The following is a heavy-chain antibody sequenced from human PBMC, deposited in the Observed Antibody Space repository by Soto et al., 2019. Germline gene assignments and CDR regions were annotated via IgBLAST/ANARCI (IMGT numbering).Heavy chain of an antibody. Sequence: EVQLLDSGGGLVQPGGSLRLSCAASGFTFSNHAMSWVRQAPGKGLEWVSAISGNGISTYYADSVRGRFTISRDNSKNTLYLQMNRLRADDTAVYYCARDAIAMVRGTNNWFDPWGQGTLVTVST. V-gene: IGHV3-23*01. CDR1: GFTFSNHA. J-gene: IGHJ5*02. CDR2: ISGNGIST. D-gene: IGHD3-10*01. CDR3: ARDAIAMVRGTNNWFDP.